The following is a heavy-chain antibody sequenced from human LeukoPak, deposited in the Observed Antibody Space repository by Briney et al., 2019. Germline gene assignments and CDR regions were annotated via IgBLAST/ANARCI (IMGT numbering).Heavy chain of an antibody. D-gene: IGHD2-15*01. J-gene: IGHJ4*02. Sequence: ASVKVSCKASGYTFTSYGICWVRQAPGQGLEWMGWISAYNGNTNYAQKLQGRVTMTTDTSTSTAYMELRTVKSDDSDVEYCATRRATDLVADYRGQASLVTVSS. V-gene: IGHV1-18*01. CDR3: ATRRATDLVADY. CDR2: ISAYNGNT. CDR1: GYTFTSYG.